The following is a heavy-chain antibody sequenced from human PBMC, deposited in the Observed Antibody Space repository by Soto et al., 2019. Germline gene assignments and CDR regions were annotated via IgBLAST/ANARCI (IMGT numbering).Heavy chain of an antibody. J-gene: IGHJ6*02. CDR3: TTDLDDYVWGSYRYYGMDV. CDR2: IKSKTDGGTT. CDR1: GFTFSNAW. D-gene: IGHD3-16*02. Sequence: GSLRLSCAASGFTFSNAWMSWVRQAPGKGLEWVGRIKSKTDGGTTDYAAPVKGRFTISRDDSKNTLYLQMNSLKTEDTAVYYCTTDLDDYVWGSYRYYGMDVWGQGTTVTVSS. V-gene: IGHV3-15*01.